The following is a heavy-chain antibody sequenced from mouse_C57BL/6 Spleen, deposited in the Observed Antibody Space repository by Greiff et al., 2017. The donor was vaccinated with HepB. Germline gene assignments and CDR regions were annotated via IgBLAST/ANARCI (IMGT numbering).Heavy chain of an antibody. CDR2: IDPNSGGT. D-gene: IGHD2-10*02. CDR3: ARAGARMVTTSWFAY. J-gene: IGHJ3*01. Sequence: QVQLQQSGAELVKPGASVKLSCKASGYTFTSYWMHWVKQRPGRGLEWIGRIDPNSGGTKYNEKFKSKATLTVDKPSSTAYMQLSSLTSEDSAVYYCARAGARMVTTSWFAYWGQGTLVTVSA. CDR1: GYTFTSYW. V-gene: IGHV1-72*01.